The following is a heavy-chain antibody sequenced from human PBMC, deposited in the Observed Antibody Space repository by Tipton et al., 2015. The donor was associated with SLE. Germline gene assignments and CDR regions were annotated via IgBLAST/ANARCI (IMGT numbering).Heavy chain of an antibody. CDR3: AKAKDSSSSSRYGMDV. V-gene: IGHV3-53*05. CDR2: IYSGGST. J-gene: IGHJ6*02. CDR1: GFTVSSNS. D-gene: IGHD6-13*01. Sequence: SLRLSCAASGFTVSSNSMSWVRQAPGEGLEWVSVIYSGGSTCYADSVKGRFTISRDNSKNSLYLQMNSLRAEDTALYYCAKAKDSSSSSRYGMDVWGQGTTVTVSS.